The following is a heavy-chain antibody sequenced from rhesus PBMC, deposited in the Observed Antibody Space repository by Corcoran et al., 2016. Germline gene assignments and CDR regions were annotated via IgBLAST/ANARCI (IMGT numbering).Heavy chain of an antibody. D-gene: IGHD3-3*01. CDR3: ARDRRWYYNIWTGENYFDY. Sequence: QVQLQESGPGVVKPSETLSLTCAVSGGSISDSYRWSWIRQPPGKGLEWIGYIYGSSTSTNYNPSLKGRVTSSKDTSKNQFSLKLSSVTAADTAVYYCARDRRWYYNIWTGENYFDYWGQGVLVTVSS. J-gene: IGHJ4*01. V-gene: IGHV4S10*01. CDR2: IYGSSTST. CDR1: GGSISDSYR.